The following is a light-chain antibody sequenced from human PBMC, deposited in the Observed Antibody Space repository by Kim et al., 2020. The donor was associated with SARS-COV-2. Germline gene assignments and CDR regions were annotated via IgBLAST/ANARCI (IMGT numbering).Light chain of an antibody. J-gene: IGLJ2*01. CDR1: KLGDKY. CDR3: QAWDSSTYVV. V-gene: IGLV3-1*01. Sequence: SPGQTASITCAGDKLGDKYACWYQQKPGQSPVLVIYQDSKRPSGIPERFSGSNSGNTATLTISGTQAMDEADYYCQAWDSSTYVVLGGGTQLTVL. CDR2: QDS.